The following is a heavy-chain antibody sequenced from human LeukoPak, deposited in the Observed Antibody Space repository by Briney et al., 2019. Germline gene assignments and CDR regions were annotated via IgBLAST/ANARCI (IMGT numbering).Heavy chain of an antibody. V-gene: IGHV4-59*01. Sequence: PGGSLRLSCAASGFTFDDYGMSWVRQAPGKGLEWIGYIYYSGSTNYNPSLKSRVTISVDTSKNQFSLKLSSVTAADTAVYYCARGGSYYPNYYYYYMDVWGKGTTVTVSS. CDR3: ARGGSYYPNYYYYYMDV. D-gene: IGHD1-26*01. J-gene: IGHJ6*03. CDR2: IYYSGST. CDR1: GFTFDDYG.